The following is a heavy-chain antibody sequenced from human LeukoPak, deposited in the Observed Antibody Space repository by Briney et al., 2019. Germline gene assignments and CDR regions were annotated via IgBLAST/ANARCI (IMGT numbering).Heavy chain of an antibody. Sequence: PSETLSLTCTVSGGSISSYYWSWIRQPPGKGLEWIGYISYSGSTNYNPSLKSRVTISVDTSKSQFSLKLSSVTAADTAVYYCAGYDCSGGTCLGGWGQGTLVTVSS. V-gene: IGHV4-59*01. CDR2: ISYSGST. CDR3: AGYDCSGGTCLGG. CDR1: GGSISSYY. D-gene: IGHD2-15*01. J-gene: IGHJ4*02.